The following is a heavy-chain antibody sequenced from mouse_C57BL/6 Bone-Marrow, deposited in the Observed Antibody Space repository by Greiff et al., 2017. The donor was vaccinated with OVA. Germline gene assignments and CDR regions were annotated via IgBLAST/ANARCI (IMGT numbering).Heavy chain of an antibody. D-gene: IGHD1-1*01. CDR1: GFTFSDYG. J-gene: IGHJ3*01. CDR2: ISNLAYSI. Sequence: EVNVVESGGGLVQPGGSLKLSCAASGFTFSDYGMAWVRQAPRKGPEWVAFISNLAYSIYYADTVTGRFTISRENAKNTLYLEMSSLRSEDTAMYYCARQGDYYGSPWFAYWGQGTLVTVSA. V-gene: IGHV5-15*01. CDR3: ARQGDYYGSPWFAY.